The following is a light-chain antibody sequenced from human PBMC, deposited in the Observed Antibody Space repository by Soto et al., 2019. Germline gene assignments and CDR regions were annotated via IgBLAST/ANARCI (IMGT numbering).Light chain of an antibody. V-gene: IGKV3-11*01. J-gene: IGKJ1*01. Sequence: VLTQSTATLSLSPGERASLSCRASQSVSSYLAWYQQKPGQAPRLLIYDASNRATGIPARFSGRASAPDLTLTLSSQEPADFAGYYCQQRSNCPGTLGRGTKVDIK. CDR1: QSVSSY. CDR2: DAS. CDR3: QQRSNCPGT.